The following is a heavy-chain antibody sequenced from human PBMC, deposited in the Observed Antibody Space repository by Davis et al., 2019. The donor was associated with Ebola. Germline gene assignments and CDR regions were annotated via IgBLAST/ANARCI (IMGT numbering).Heavy chain of an antibody. CDR2: INPNDGRT. V-gene: IGHV1-46*01. CDR1: GYTFTNYY. D-gene: IGHD2-21*02. Sequence: AASVKVSCKASGYTFTNYYMHWVRQAPGQGLEWMGMINPNDGRTIYAQKFQGRVTVTRDTSTTTVYMELSRLRSDDTAVYYCARVTYCGGDCSRYYYYGMDVWGKGTTVTVSS. J-gene: IGHJ6*04. CDR3: ARVTYCGGDCSRYYYYGMDV.